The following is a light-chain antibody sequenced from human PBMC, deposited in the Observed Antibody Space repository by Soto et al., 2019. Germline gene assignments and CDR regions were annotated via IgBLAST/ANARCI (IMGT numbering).Light chain of an antibody. CDR1: QDVSSSY. CDR3: QQCVTSPPG. V-gene: IGKV3-20*01. CDR2: GTS. J-gene: IGKJ2*03. Sequence: ELPLTQSPVPLSLSPGALATLSCRASQDVSSSYLAWYQQKLGQAPRLLMYGTSNRATGIPDRFSGSGSGTDFTLTISELEAEDFAVYYCQQCVTSPPGFGQGTKVDIK.